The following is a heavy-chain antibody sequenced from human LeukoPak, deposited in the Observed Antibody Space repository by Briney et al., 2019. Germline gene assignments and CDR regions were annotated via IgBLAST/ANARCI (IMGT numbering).Heavy chain of an antibody. D-gene: IGHD5-12*01. V-gene: IGHV1-8*03. Sequence: ASVKVSCKASGYTFTSYDINWVRQATGQGLEWMGWMNPNSGNTGYAQKFQGRVTITRNTSISTAYVELSSLRSEDTAVYYCAGARWLRFHYFDYGGQGPLVTVSS. CDR1: GYTFTSYD. CDR3: AGARWLRFHYFDY. CDR2: MNPNSGNT. J-gene: IGHJ4*02.